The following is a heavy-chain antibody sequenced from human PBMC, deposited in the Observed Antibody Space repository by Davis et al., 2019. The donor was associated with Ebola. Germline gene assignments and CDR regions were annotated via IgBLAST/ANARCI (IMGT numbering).Heavy chain of an antibody. CDR3: TIFGLVIPAGVSRHYYYGMDV. Sequence: PGGSLRLSCAASGFTFSNAWTNWGRQAQGKGLEWVGCIKSKTDGGTTDYAAPVKGRFTISRDDSKNTLYLQMNSLKTEDTAVYYCTIFGLVIPAGVSRHYYYGMDVWGQGTTVTVSS. CDR2: IKSKTDGGTT. D-gene: IGHD3-3*01. CDR1: GFTFSNAW. V-gene: IGHV3-15*07. J-gene: IGHJ6*02.